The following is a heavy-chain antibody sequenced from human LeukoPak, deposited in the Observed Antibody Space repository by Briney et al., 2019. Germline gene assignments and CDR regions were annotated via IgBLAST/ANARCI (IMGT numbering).Heavy chain of an antibody. J-gene: IGHJ4*02. CDR1: GFIFSDYG. CDR2: ISYDGSNS. D-gene: IGHD6-6*01. CDR3: ARGYSSSSEGSFDY. V-gene: IGHV3-33*01. Sequence: GGSLRLSCAASGFIFSDYGMYWVRQAPGKGLEWLAVISYDGSNSYYADSVKGRFTIARGNSKNTLNLQMNSLRAEDTAVYYCARGYSSSSEGSFDYWGQGTLVTVSS.